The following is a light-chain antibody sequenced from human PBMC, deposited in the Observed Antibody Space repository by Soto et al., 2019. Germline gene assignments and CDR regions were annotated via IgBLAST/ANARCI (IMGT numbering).Light chain of an antibody. CDR3: ASWDTDVNAV. Sequence: QSVLTQPPSVSGAPGQRVTISCTGSSSNIGTSNIGAGYDVHWYQQHPGTAPKLLIYRNNNRPSGVPDRFSASKSGTSATLRIARVQPGDEADYYCASWDTDVNAVFGGGTKLTVL. CDR1: SSNIGTSNIGAGYD. J-gene: IGLJ2*01. V-gene: IGLV1-40*01. CDR2: RNN.